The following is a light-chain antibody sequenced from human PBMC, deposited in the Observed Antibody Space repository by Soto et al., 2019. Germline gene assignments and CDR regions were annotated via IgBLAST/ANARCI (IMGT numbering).Light chain of an antibody. CDR2: QVT. CDR1: SSDVGGYNY. CDR3: SPYAGSYNPVL. V-gene: IGLV2-8*01. Sequence: QSALTQPPSASGSPGQSVAISCTGTSSDVGGYNYVSWYQQHPGKAPRLMIYQVTKRPSGVPDRFSGSKSGNTASLTVSGLQAEDEADYYCSPYAGSYNPVLFGGGTKLTVL. J-gene: IGLJ2*01.